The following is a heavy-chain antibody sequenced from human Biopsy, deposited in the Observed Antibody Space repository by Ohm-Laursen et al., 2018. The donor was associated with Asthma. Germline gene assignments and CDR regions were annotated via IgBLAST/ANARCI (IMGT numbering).Heavy chain of an antibody. Sequence: SSVKVSCKSPGGTFNTYVIGWGRQAPGQGLEWMGGINSVLGTTTYPQKFQDRVTITADDSTSTVYMGLSSLRSEGTAVYYCARKAGSCISRTCYSLDFWGQGTLITVSS. D-gene: IGHD2-2*01. V-gene: IGHV1-69*01. CDR1: GGTFNTYV. CDR2: INSVLGTT. CDR3: ARKAGSCISRTCYSLDF. J-gene: IGHJ4*02.